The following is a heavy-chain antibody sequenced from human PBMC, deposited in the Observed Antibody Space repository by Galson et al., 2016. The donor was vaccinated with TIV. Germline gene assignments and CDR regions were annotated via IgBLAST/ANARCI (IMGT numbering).Heavy chain of an antibody. V-gene: IGHV3-23*01. CDR2: ISGSGVST. J-gene: IGHJ5*01. Sequence: SLRLSCAASGLTFSSYGMGWVRQAPGKGLEWVSYISGSGVSTYYADSVKGRFTISRDNSKNTLSLQMSSLGVGDTAVYFCSKDRSHYVPVAGVSDSWGQGTLVTVSS. CDR3: SKDRSHYVPVAGVSDS. CDR1: GLTFSSYG. D-gene: IGHD6-19*01.